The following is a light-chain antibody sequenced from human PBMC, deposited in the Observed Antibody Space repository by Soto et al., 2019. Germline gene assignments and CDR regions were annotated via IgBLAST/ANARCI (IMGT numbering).Light chain of an antibody. CDR1: QSISSW. Sequence: IQMTQSPSTLSASVGDRVTIPCRASQSISSWLAWYQQKPGKAPKLLIYDASNLESGVPSRFSGSGSGTEFTLTISSLQPDDFATYYCQQDYNLPFTFGQGTRLENK. CDR2: DAS. CDR3: QQDYNLPFT. V-gene: IGKV1-5*01. J-gene: IGKJ5*01.